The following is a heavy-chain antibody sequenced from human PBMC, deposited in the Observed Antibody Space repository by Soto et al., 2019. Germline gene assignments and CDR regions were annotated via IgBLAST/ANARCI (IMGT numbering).Heavy chain of an antibody. D-gene: IGHD1-26*01. CDR3: ASKYSGSYHADAFGI. V-gene: IGHV1-18*01. J-gene: IGHJ3*02. CDR1: GGSFSSYA. CDR2: ISAYNGNT. Sequence: ASVKVSCKACGGSFSSYAISWVRQAPGQGLEWMGWISAYNGNTNYAQKLQGRVTMTTDTSTSTAYMELRSLRSDDTAVYYCASKYSGSYHADAFGIWGQGTMVTVSS.